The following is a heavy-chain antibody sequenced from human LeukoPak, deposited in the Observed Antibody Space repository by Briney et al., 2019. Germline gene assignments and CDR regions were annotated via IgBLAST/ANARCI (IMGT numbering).Heavy chain of an antibody. CDR2: ITGDNRA. CDR1: GFAYDHCS. J-gene: IGHJ4*02. Sequence: HAGGSLRLSCVGSGFAYDHCSMNWVRQAPGKGLEWLSYITGDNRAYYADSLKGRFVISRDNAKNSVYLQMNSLSVEDTAVYYCVRGGVEDGNYFGDWGQGTVVTVSS. V-gene: IGHV3-48*01. D-gene: IGHD3-10*01. CDR3: VRGGVEDGNYFGD.